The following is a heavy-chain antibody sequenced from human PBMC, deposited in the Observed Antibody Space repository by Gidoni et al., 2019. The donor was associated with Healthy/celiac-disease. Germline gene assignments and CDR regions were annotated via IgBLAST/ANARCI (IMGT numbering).Heavy chain of an antibody. J-gene: IGHJ3*02. V-gene: IGHV3-30*18. CDR3: AKVDYYDSSGYYMSAFDI. D-gene: IGHD3-22*01. CDR2: ISYDGSNK. Sequence: QVQLVESGGGVVQPGRSLRLSFAASGFTFRSPGLHWVRQAPGKGLEWVAVISYDGSNKYYADSVKGRFTISRDNSKNTLYLQMNSLRAEDTAVYYCAKVDYYDSSGYYMSAFDIWGQGTMVTVSS. CDR1: GFTFRSPG.